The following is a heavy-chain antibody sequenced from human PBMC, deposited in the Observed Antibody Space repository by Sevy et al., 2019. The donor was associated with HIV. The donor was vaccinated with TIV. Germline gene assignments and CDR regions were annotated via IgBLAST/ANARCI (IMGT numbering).Heavy chain of an antibody. J-gene: IGHJ4*02. D-gene: IGHD3-22*01. V-gene: IGHV1-24*01. Sequence: ASVKVSCKVSGYTLTELSMHWVRQAPGKGLEWMGTFDPEDDETIYAQKFQGRVTMTEDTSTDTAYMELSSLRSEDTAEYYCATTKDYYDSSGDPFDYWGQGTLVTVSS. CDR3: ATTKDYYDSSGDPFDY. CDR2: FDPEDDET. CDR1: GYTLTELS.